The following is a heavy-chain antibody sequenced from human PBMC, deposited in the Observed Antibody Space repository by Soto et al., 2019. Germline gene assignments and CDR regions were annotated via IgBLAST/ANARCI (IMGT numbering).Heavy chain of an antibody. CDR1: GGSISSGGYS. Sequence: ASETLSLTCAVSGGSISSGGYSWSWIRQPPGKGLEWIGYIYHSGTTYYNPSLKSRVTISVDTSKNQFSLKLSSVTAADTAIYYCARIVIGGSNWFDPWGQGTLVTVSS. CDR2: IYHSGTT. V-gene: IGHV4-30-2*01. J-gene: IGHJ5*02. CDR3: ARIVIGGSNWFDP. D-gene: IGHD3-16*02.